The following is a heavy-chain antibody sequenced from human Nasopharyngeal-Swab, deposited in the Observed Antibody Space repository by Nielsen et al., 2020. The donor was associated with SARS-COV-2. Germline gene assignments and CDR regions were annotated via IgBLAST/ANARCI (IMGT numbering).Heavy chain of an antibody. CDR1: GFTFSGYY. D-gene: IGHD3-10*01. V-gene: IGHV1-2*02. J-gene: IGHJ6*02. CDR2: INPKSGVT. Sequence: ASVKVSCKASGFTFSGYYMHWVRQAPGQGLLYMGWINPKSGVTKNAQKFQGRVTMTRDTSISTAYMELSRLRSDDTAVYYCARGTPVLLWFGEFNYGMDVWGQGTTVTVSS. CDR3: ARGTPVLLWFGEFNYGMDV.